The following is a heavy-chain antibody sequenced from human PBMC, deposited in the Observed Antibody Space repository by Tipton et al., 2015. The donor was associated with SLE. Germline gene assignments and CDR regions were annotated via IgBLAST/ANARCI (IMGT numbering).Heavy chain of an antibody. CDR2: ISYNGDT. D-gene: IGHD6-19*01. CDR3: ARRVHSSGWYLTYYFDY. Sequence: TLSLTCSVSGGSISSYYWTWIRQPPGKGLEWIGSISYNGDTYQNPSLKSRLIISVDMSKNQFSLRLKSVTAADTAVYYCARRVHSSGWYLTYYFDYWGQGTLVTVSS. V-gene: IGHV4-59*05. J-gene: IGHJ4*02. CDR1: GGSISSYY.